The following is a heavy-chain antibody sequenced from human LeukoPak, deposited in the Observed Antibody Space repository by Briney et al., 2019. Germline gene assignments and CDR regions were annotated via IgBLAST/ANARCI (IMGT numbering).Heavy chain of an antibody. J-gene: IGHJ4*02. CDR1: GFTFSSYG. V-gene: IGHV3-33*01. CDR2: IWYDGSNK. D-gene: IGHD3-22*01. CDR3: ARGNNYYDSSGTFDN. Sequence: PGGSLRLSCAASGFTFSSYGMHWVRQAPGKGLEWVAVIWYDGSNKYYADSVKGRFTISRDNSKNTLYLQMNSLRAEDTAVYYCARGNNYYDSSGTFDNWGQGTLVTVSS.